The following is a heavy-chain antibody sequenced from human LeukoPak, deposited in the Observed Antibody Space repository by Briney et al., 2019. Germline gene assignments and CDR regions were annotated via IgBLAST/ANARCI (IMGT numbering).Heavy chain of an antibody. CDR1: GYTFSDYY. Sequence: ASVKVSCTASGYTFSDYYIHWLRQAPGQGLEWMGWINPNSGGTNYAQKFQGRVTMTRDTSISTAYMELSRLRSDDTAVYYCARFASELWFGEFWGQGTLVTVSS. D-gene: IGHD3-10*01. V-gene: IGHV1-2*02. CDR3: ARFASELWFGEF. CDR2: INPNSGGT. J-gene: IGHJ4*02.